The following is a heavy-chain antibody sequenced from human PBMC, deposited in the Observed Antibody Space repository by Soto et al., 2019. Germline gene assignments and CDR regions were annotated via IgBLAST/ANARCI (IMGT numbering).Heavy chain of an antibody. D-gene: IGHD3-22*01. J-gene: IGHJ3*02. CDR1: GGSISSYY. V-gene: IGHV4-59*01. Sequence: SETLSLTCTVSGGSISSYYWSWIRQPPGKGLEWIGYIYYSGSTNYNPSLKSRVTISVDTSKNQFSLKLGSVTAADTAVYYCARDVYYYDSSGYYYRAFDIWGQGTMVTVS. CDR2: IYYSGST. CDR3: ARDVYYYDSSGYYYRAFDI.